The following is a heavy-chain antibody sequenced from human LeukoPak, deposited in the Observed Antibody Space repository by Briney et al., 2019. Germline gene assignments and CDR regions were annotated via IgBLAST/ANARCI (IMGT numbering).Heavy chain of an antibody. CDR2: INPNSGGT. CDR1: GYTFTGYY. D-gene: IGHD6-13*01. J-gene: IGHJ4*02. CDR3: AREISGIAAAGIFDY. Sequence: ASVKVSCKASGYTFTGYYMHWVRQPPGHGLEWMGWINPNSGGTNYAQKFQGRVTMTRDTSISTAYMELSRLRSDDTAVYYCAREISGIAAAGIFDYWGQGTLVTVSS. V-gene: IGHV1-2*02.